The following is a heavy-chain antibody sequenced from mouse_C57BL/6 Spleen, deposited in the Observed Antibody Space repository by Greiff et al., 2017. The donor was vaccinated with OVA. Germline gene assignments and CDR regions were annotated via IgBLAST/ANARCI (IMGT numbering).Heavy chain of an antibody. CDR3: ARIITTVVATRYAMDY. V-gene: IGHV1-55*01. J-gene: IGHJ4*01. D-gene: IGHD1-1*01. Sequence: QVQLQQPGAELVKPGASVKMSCKASGSTFTSYWITWVKQRPGQGLEWIGDIYPGSGSTNYNEKFKSKATLTVDTSSSTAYMQLSSLTSEDSAVYYCARIITTVVATRYAMDYWGQGTSVTVSS. CDR2: IYPGSGST. CDR1: GSTFTSYW.